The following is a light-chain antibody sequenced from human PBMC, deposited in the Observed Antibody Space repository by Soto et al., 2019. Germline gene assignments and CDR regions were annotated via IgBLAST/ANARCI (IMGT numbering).Light chain of an antibody. J-gene: IGLJ1*01. V-gene: IGLV2-14*01. CDR1: SSDVGGYNY. CDR2: EVN. Sequence: QSALAQPASVSGSPGQSITISCTGTSSDVGGYNYVSWYQQHPGKAPKLMIYEVNNRPSEVSNRFSGSKSGNTASLTISGLQPEDEADYYCNSYTSTYTFVLGTGTKV. CDR3: NSYTSTYTFV.